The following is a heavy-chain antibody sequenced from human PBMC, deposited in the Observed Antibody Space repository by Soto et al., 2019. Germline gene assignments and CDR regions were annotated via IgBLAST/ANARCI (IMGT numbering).Heavy chain of an antibody. CDR2: IYHTGRA. CDR1: GASISSPNW. Sequence: SETLSLTCAVSGASISSPNWWSWVRQSPGTGLEWVGEIYHTGRAKYNPSLKSRVTLLVDKSKNEFSLKVTSVTAADTAVYYCATVSSSSNAMDVWGHGTTVTVSS. CDR3: ATVSSSSNAMDV. D-gene: IGHD2-2*01. J-gene: IGHJ6*02. V-gene: IGHV4-4*02.